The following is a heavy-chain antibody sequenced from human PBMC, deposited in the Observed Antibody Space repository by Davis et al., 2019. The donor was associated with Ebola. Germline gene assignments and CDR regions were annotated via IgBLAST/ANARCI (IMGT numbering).Heavy chain of an antibody. Sequence: AASVKASCKASGGTFSSYAISWVRQAPGQGLEWMGGIIPIFGTANYAQKFQGRVTITADKSTSTAYMELSSLRSEDTAVYYCTTDRLELRKDYYYYYGMDVWGQGTTVTVSS. D-gene: IGHD1-7*01. CDR2: IIPIFGTA. J-gene: IGHJ6*02. V-gene: IGHV1-69*06. CDR3: TTDRLELRKDYYYYYGMDV. CDR1: GGTFSSYA.